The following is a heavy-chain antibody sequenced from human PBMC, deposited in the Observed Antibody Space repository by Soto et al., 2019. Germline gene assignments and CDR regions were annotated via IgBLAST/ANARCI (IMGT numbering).Heavy chain of an antibody. J-gene: IGHJ4*01. CDR3: ARGRPSGRFSLTARY. CDR2: ISGQIGKT. Sequence: QVQLVQSGPEVKKPGASVKVSCKASGYSFHNYGIIWVRQAPGQGLEWMGWISGQIGKTNYAQKLLGKVTMTTDTSTSTGDMERSTLTSDATAIDDCARGRPSGRFSLTARYWGRGTLGTVSS. V-gene: IGHV1-18*04. CDR1: GYSFHNYG. D-gene: IGHD2-15*01.